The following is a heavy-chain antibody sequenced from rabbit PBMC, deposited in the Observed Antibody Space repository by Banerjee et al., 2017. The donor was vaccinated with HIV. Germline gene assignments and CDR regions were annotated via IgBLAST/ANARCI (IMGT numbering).Heavy chain of an antibody. CDR3: ARGPNDIGYGYVYFNL. J-gene: IGHJ4*01. D-gene: IGHD6-1*01. Sequence: WAKGPFTISKTSSTTVTLQMTSLTAADTATYFCARGPNDIGYGYVYFNLWGPGTLVTVS. V-gene: IGHV1S40*01.